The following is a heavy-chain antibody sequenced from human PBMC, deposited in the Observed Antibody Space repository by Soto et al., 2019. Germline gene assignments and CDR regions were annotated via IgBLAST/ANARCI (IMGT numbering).Heavy chain of an antibody. Sequence: PGGSLRLSCAASGFTFSSYSMNWVRQAPGKGLEWVSSISSSSSYIYYADSVKGRFTISRDNAKNSLYLQMNSLRAEDTAVYYCAKDRYDILTGYYNDYWGQGTMVTVS. CDR1: GFTFSSYS. J-gene: IGHJ4*02. CDR2: ISSSSSYI. D-gene: IGHD3-9*01. V-gene: IGHV3-21*04. CDR3: AKDRYDILTGYYNDY.